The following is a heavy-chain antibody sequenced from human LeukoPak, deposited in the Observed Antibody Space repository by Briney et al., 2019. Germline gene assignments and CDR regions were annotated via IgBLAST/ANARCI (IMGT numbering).Heavy chain of an antibody. Sequence: GGSLRLSCAASGFTLSSYWMSWVRQAPGKGLEWVANINQEGSEKYYVGSVKGRLIISRHKDKNSLYLQMSSLRAEDTALYYCASRSAVAASGPGWGQGTLVTVSS. D-gene: IGHD2-15*01. CDR3: ASRSAVAASGPG. V-gene: IGHV3-7*01. J-gene: IGHJ4*02. CDR1: GFTLSSYW. CDR2: INQEGSEK.